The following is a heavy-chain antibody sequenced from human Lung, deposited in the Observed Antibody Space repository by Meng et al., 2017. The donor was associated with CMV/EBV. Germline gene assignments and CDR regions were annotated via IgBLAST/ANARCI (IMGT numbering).Heavy chain of an antibody. CDR1: GYTFTSYG. J-gene: IGHJ6*02. CDR3: ARERGYCSMIVGHKDGMDV. Sequence: ASVXVSXKASGYTFTSYGISWVRQAPGQGLEWMGWINVYNGRRDYAQRFKDRVTMTTDTSTSTAHMDLKSLRSDDTATYYCARERGYCSMIVGHKDGMDVWXQGTXVTV. CDR2: INVYNGRR. D-gene: IGHD2-2*01. V-gene: IGHV1-18*01.